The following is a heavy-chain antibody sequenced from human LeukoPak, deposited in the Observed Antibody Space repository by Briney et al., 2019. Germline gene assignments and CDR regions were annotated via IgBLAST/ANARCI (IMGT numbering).Heavy chain of an antibody. J-gene: IGHJ4*02. CDR1: GFTVSSNY. V-gene: IGHV3-66*01. Sequence: GGSLRLSCAASGFTVSSNYMSWVRQAPGKGLEWVLVIHSSGNTYYADSVKGRFTISRDNSKNTLSLQMNGLRAEDTAVYYCERMVYYYNSSGYNYYFHNWGQGTLVTVSS. D-gene: IGHD3-22*01. CDR3: ERMVYYYNSSGYNYYFHN. CDR2: IHSSGNT.